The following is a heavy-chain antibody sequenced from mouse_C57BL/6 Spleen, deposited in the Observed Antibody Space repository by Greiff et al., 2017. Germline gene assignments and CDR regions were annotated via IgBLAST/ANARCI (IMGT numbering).Heavy chain of an antibody. V-gene: IGHV5-17*01. CDR2: ISSGSSTI. CDR3: AREAKYRYFDY. J-gene: IGHJ2*01. Sequence: EVKLMESGGGLVKPGGSLKLSCAASGFTFSDYGMHWVRQAPEKGLEWVAYISSGSSTIYYADTVKDRFTISRDNAKNTLFLQMTSLRSEDTAMYYCAREAKYRYFDYWGQGTTLTVSS. CDR1: GFTFSDYG. D-gene: IGHD3-2*02.